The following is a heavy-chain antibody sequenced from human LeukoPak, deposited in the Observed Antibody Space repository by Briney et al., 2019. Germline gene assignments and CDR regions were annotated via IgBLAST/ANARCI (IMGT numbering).Heavy chain of an antibody. CDR1: GVSIGSNY. D-gene: IGHD1-14*01. V-gene: IGHV4-59*01. Sequence: PSETLSLTCTVSGVSIGSNYWSWVRQPPGKGLEWVGYIYYTGSTKYNPSLKSRVTISVDTSRSQFSLKLSSVTAADTAVYYCARGTYNTSPPDLWGQGTMVTVSS. J-gene: IGHJ3*01. CDR2: IYYTGST. CDR3: ARGTYNTSPPDL.